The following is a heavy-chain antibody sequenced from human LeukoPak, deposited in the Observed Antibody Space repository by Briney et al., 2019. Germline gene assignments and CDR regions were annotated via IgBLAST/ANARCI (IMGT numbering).Heavy chain of an antibody. J-gene: IGHJ3*02. D-gene: IGHD3-22*01. V-gene: IGHV3-74*01. CDR3: AKEGPLDSSGYYWSINAFDI. CDR1: GFTLSSSW. CDR2: MNEDGRRT. Sequence: GGSLRLSCAASGFTLSSSWMHWVRQVPGEGLVWVARMNEDGRRTDVAGSVRGRFTISRDIAKNTLFLQMNSLRVEDTAVYYCAKEGPLDSSGYYWSINAFDIWGQGTMVTVSS.